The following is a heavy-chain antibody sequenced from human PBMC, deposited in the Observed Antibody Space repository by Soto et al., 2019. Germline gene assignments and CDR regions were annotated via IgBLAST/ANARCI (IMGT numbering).Heavy chain of an antibody. Sequence: PGGSVRRSYEASGVTVSSYGRHWVRQATGKGLEYVSAISSNGGSTYYANSVKGRFTISRDNSKNTLYLQMGSLRAEDMAVYYCARDRQYCSGGSCPYYYYMDVWGKGTTVTVSS. D-gene: IGHD2-15*01. J-gene: IGHJ6*03. CDR1: GVTVSSYG. V-gene: IGHV3-64*01. CDR3: ARDRQYCSGGSCPYYYYMDV. CDR2: ISSNGGST.